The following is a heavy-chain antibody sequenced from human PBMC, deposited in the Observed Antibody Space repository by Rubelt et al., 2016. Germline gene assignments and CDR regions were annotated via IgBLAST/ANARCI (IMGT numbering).Heavy chain of an antibody. J-gene: IGHJ4*02. CDR3: ARDHVSSALDY. CDR2: ISATGAGA. D-gene: IGHD3-10*01. CDR1: GFPFSTYA. Sequence: GESLRLSCAASGFPFSTYAMSWVRQAPGKGLEWVSVISATGAGADYADSVKGRFTLSRDNSKNTLYLQMNSLRAADTAVYYCARDHVSSALDYWGQGTLVTVSS. V-gene: IGHV3-23*01.